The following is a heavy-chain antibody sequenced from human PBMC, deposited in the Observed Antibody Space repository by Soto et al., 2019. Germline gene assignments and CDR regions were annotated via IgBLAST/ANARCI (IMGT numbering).Heavy chain of an antibody. V-gene: IGHV3-21*01. D-gene: IGHD4-17*01. CDR1: GFTFSSYS. CDR2: ISSSSSYI. CDR3: SRAVTTTSPFDY. J-gene: IGHJ4*02. Sequence: SGGSLRLSCAASGFTFSSYSMNWVRQAPGKGLEWVSSISSSSSYIYYAGSVKGRFTISRDNAKNSLYLQMNSLRAEDTPVYYCSRAVTTTSPFDYWGQGTLVTVSS.